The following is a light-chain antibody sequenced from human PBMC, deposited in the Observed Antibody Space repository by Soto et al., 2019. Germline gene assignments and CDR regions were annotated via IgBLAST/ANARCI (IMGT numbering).Light chain of an antibody. CDR3: QQYNSGPVYT. V-gene: IGKV3-15*01. CDR1: ESVRRN. J-gene: IGKJ2*01. CDR2: GAS. Sequence: EIVMTQSPATLAVSPGERVTLSCRASESVRRNLAWYQQKPGQAPRLLMSGASMRATNIPARFSGSGSETEFPLTISSLQSEDFAVYYCQQYNSGPVYTFGPGTKLEIK.